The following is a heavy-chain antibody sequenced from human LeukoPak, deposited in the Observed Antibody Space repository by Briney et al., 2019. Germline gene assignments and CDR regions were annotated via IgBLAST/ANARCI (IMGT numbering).Heavy chain of an antibody. V-gene: IGHV4-34*01. J-gene: IGHJ4*02. D-gene: IGHD3-3*01. CDR3: ARGPLRDFWSGYSSYYFDY. CDR2: INHSGST. Sequence: SETLSLTCAVYGGSFSGYYWSWIRQPPGKGLEWIGEINHSGSTNYNPSLKSRVTISVDTSKNQFSLKLSSVTAADTAVYYCARGPLRDFWSGYSSYYFDYWGQGTLDTVSS. CDR1: GGSFSGYY.